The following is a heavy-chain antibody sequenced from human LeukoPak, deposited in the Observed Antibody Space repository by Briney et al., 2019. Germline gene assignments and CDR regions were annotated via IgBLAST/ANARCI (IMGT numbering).Heavy chain of an antibody. V-gene: IGHV3-23*01. J-gene: IGHJ4*02. D-gene: IGHD3-3*01. Sequence: GGSLRLSCAASGFTFSSYAMSWVRQAPGKGLEWVSAIGGSGGSTYYADSVKGRFTIYRDNSKNTLYLQMTSLRAEDTAVYYCAKNADQYYDFWSGCDYWGQGTLVTVSS. CDR3: AKNADQYYDFWSGCDY. CDR2: IGGSGGST. CDR1: GFTFSSYA.